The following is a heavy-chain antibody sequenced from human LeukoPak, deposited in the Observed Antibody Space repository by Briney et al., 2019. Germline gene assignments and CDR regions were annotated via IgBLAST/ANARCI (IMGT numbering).Heavy chain of an antibody. J-gene: IGHJ4*02. Sequence: PSETLSLACSVSGGFNSRYYWSWVRQPLGKGLEWLGHIFYSGHSNYNASLTSRIRMSVDTSKAQLSLELASVIAADTAVYYCARIDPLGFFDQWGPGILVTVPS. D-gene: IGHD6-25*01. CDR2: IFYSGHS. CDR3: ARIDPLGFFDQ. V-gene: IGHV4-59*12. CDR1: GGFNSRYY.